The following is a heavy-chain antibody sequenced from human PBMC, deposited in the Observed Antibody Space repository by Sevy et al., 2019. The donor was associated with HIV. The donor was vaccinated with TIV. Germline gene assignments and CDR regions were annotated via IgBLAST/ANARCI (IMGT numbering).Heavy chain of an antibody. CDR1: GFTFSSYS. V-gene: IGHV3-21*03. CDR3: ARDSGGLRFLEWRTKNWFDP. D-gene: IGHD3-3*01. CDR2: ISSRSSYR. Sequence: GGSLRLSCAASGFTFSSYSMNWVRQAPGKGLEWVSSISSRSSYRYYADSVKGRFTISRDNAKNSLYLQMNSLRAEDTAAHYCARDSGGLRFLEWRTKNWFDPWGQGTLVTVSS. J-gene: IGHJ5*02.